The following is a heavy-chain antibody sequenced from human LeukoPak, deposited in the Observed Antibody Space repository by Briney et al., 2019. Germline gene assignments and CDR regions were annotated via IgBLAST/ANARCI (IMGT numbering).Heavy chain of an antibody. Sequence: SETLSLTCAGYGGAFNGYYWSWIRQSPGKGLEGIGGGDHSGRTNYNPSLKSRLTMSVDTSKNQFSLKLTSVTAADTAIYYCARVPPPGATAYGAVDSWGRGTLVTVSS. CDR3: ARVPPPGATAYGAVDS. V-gene: IGHV4-34*01. CDR1: GGAFNGYY. J-gene: IGHJ5*01. CDR2: GDHSGRT. D-gene: IGHD3-10*01.